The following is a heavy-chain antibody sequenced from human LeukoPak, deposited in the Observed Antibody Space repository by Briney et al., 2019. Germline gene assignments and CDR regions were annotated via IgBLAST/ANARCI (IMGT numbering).Heavy chain of an antibody. Sequence: SVKVSCKASGDTFSSYAISWVRQAPGQGLEWMGSIPIFGTANYAQKFQARFTITADKSTSTAYMELSSLRSEDTAVYYCARAGCSGGSCYYYYYMDVWGKGTMVTVSS. CDR1: GDTFSSYA. V-gene: IGHV1-69*06. J-gene: IGHJ6*03. CDR2: IPIFGTA. D-gene: IGHD2-15*01. CDR3: ARAGCSGGSCYYYYYMDV.